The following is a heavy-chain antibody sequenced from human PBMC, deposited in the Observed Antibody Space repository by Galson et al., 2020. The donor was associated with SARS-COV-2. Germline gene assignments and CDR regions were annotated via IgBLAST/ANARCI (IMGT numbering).Heavy chain of an antibody. V-gene: IGHV4-30-4*01. CDR1: GGSISSGDYY. D-gene: IGHD7-27*01. Sequence: SETLSLTCTVSGGSISSGDYYWSWIRQPPGKGLEWIGYIYYSGSTYYNPSLKSRVTISVDTSKNQFSLKLSSVTAADMAVYYCARLLGMRWYFDLWGRGTLVTVSS. J-gene: IGHJ2*01. CDR2: IYYSGST. CDR3: ARLLGMRWYFDL.